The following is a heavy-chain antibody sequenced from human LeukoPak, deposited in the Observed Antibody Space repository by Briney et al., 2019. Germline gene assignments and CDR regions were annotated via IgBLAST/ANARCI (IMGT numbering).Heavy chain of an antibody. CDR3: ARGVRIAVAGYIDY. CDR1: GFTFSSYE. CDR2: ISSSGSTI. J-gene: IGHJ4*02. Sequence: PGGSLRLSCAASGFTFSSYEMNWVRQAPGKGLEWVSYISSSGSTIYYADSVKGRFTISRDNSKNMLYLQMNSLRAEDRTVYYCARGVRIAVAGYIDYWGQGTLVTVSS. V-gene: IGHV3-48*03. D-gene: IGHD6-19*01.